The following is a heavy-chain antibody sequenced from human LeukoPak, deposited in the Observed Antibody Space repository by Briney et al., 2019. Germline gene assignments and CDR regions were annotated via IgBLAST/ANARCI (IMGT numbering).Heavy chain of an antibody. CDR1: GGSISSYY. Sequence: PSETLSLTCTVSGGSISSYYWSWIRQPPGKGLECIGYIYYSGSTNYNPSLKSRVTISVDTSKNQFSLKLSSVTAADTAVYYCVTSREMATQMGWYLDLWGRGTLVTVSS. CDR3: VTSREMATQMGWYLDL. V-gene: IGHV4-59*01. J-gene: IGHJ2*01. D-gene: IGHD5-24*01. CDR2: IYYSGST.